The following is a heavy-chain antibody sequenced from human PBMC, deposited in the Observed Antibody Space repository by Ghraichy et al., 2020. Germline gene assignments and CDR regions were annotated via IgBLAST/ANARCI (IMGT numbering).Heavy chain of an antibody. J-gene: IGHJ2*01. CDR2: ISWNSGSI. CDR1: GFTFSSYA. Sequence: GGSLRLSCAASGFTFSSYAMSWVRQAPGKGLEWVSAISWNSGSIGYADSVKGRFTISRDNAKNSLYLQMNSLRAEDTALYYCAKDPTDCSSTSCYSFSWYFDLWGRGTLVTVSS. V-gene: IGHV3-9*01. D-gene: IGHD2-2*02. CDR3: AKDPTDCSSTSCYSFSWYFDL.